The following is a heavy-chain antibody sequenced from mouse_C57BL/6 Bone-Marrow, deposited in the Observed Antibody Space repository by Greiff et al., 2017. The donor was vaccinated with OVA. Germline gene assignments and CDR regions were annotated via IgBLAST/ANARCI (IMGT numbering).Heavy chain of an antibody. CDR2: IWRGGST. CDR1: GFSLTSYG. J-gene: IGHJ3*01. CDR3: AKKEYGYDGFAY. Sequence: VKLMESGPGLVQPSQSLSITCTVSGFSLTSYGVHWVRQSPGKGLEWLGVIWRGGSTDYTAAFMSRLSITKDNSKCQVFFKMNSLQADDTAIYYCAKKEYGYDGFAYWGQGTLVTVSA. V-gene: IGHV2-5*01. D-gene: IGHD2-2*01.